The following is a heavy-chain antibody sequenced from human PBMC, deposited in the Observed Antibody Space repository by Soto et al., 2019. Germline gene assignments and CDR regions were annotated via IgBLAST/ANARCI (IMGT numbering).Heavy chain of an antibody. CDR3: AVDPNWEWGY. Sequence: EVQLLESGGGLVQPGGSVRLSCVASGFNLRNHDMNWLRQPPGKGLEWVSNINGAATSTSYADAVKARFTVSRDNSQNTVYLQMSNLRVEDTAVYYCAVDPNWEWGYWGQGTLVTVSS. CDR2: INGAATST. D-gene: IGHD1-1*01. V-gene: IGHV3-23*01. CDR1: GFNLRNHD. J-gene: IGHJ4*02.